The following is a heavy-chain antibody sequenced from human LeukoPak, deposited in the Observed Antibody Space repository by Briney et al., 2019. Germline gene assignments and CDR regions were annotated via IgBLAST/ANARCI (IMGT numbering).Heavy chain of an antibody. J-gene: IGHJ4*02. Sequence: GGSLRLSCAASAFTFSSYGMHWVRPAPGKGLEWVAVISYDGSNKYYADSVKGRFTVSRDNSKNTLYLQMNSLRAEDTAVYYCAKETYYYGSGSYYKYFDYWGQGTLVTVSS. CDR3: AKETYYYGSGSYYKYFDY. V-gene: IGHV3-30*18. D-gene: IGHD3-10*01. CDR2: ISYDGSNK. CDR1: AFTFSSYG.